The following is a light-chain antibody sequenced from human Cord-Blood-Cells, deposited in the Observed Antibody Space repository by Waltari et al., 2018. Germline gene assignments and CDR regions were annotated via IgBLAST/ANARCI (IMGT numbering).Light chain of an antibody. Sequence: EIVLTQSPGTLSLSLGARATLSCRASQSVSSSYLAWYQQKPGQAPRLLIYGASSRATGIPDRFSGSGSGTDFTLTISRLEPEDFAVYYCQQYGSSPRTFGGGTKVEIK. CDR3: QQYGSSPRT. CDR1: QSVSSSY. CDR2: GAS. V-gene: IGKV3-20*01. J-gene: IGKJ4*01.